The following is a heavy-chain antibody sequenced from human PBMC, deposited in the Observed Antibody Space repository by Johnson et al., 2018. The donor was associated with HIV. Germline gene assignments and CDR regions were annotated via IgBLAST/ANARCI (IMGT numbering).Heavy chain of an antibody. CDR3: ARDKAVGYSSGWNAFDI. Sequence: EVQLVESGGGLVQRGGSLRLSCAASGFTFNTYVMNWVRQAPGKGLEWVGRLKSRTDGETADYADSVKGRFTISSDNSKNTLSLQMDSLRPEDTAVYYCARDKAVGYSSGWNAFDIWGQGTMVTVSS. V-gene: IGHV3-23*04. J-gene: IGHJ3*02. D-gene: IGHD6-19*01. CDR2: LKSRTDGETA. CDR1: GFTFNTYV.